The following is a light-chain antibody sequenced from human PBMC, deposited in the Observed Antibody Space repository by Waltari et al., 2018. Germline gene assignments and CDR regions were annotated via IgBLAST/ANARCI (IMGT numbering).Light chain of an antibody. J-gene: IGLJ3*02. CDR2: DDS. Sequence: SHVLTQPPSVSVAPGQTATITCGGTSLGTLGVHCYQQKPGQAPVLVVYDDSDRPSGIPERFSGSNSGDTATLTISRVEAGDEADYYCQVLDSSHDRFWVFGGGTKLTVL. V-gene: IGLV3-21*02. CDR1: SLGTLG. CDR3: QVLDSSHDRFWV.